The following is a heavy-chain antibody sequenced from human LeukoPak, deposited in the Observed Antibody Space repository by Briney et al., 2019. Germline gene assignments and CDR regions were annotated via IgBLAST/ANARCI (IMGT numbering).Heavy chain of an antibody. Sequence: GASVKVSCKASGYTFTGYYMHWVRQAPGQGLEWMGWINPNSGGTNYAQKFQGRVTMTRDTSISTAYMELSRLRSDDTAVYYCARDQGVDDFWSGYYTPFDYWGQGTLVTVSS. D-gene: IGHD3-3*01. J-gene: IGHJ4*02. CDR3: ARDQGVDDFWSGYYTPFDY. V-gene: IGHV1-2*02. CDR2: INPNSGGT. CDR1: GYTFTGYY.